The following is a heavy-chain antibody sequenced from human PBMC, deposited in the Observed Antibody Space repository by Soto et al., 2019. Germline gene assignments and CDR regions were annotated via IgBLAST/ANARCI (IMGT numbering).Heavy chain of an antibody. J-gene: IGHJ4*02. CDR3: ARHGNQWIWTSFDY. CDR1: GGSISSHY. CDR2: MYYSGST. V-gene: IGHV4-59*11. Sequence: SETLSLTCTVSGGSISSHYWSWIRQPPGKGLEWIGYMYYSGSTNCNPSLKSRVTMSVDTSKNQFSLLLSSVTAADTAVYYCARHGNQWIWTSFDYGGQGALVTVSS. D-gene: IGHD5-12*01.